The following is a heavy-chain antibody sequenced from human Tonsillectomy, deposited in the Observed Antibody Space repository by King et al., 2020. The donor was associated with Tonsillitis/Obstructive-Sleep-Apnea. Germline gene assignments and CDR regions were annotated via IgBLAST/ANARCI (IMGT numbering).Heavy chain of an antibody. J-gene: IGHJ3*02. CDR1: GFTFDDYG. V-gene: IGHV3-20*04. Sequence: VQLVESGGGVVRPGGSLRLSCAASGFTFDDYGMSWVRQAPGKGLEWVSGINWNGGSTGYADSVKGRFTISIDNAKNSLYLQMNSLRAEDTALYYCARDRMTTMTTWADDAFDIWGQGTMVTVSS. CDR2: INWNGGST. D-gene: IGHD4-17*01. CDR3: ARDRMTTMTTWADDAFDI.